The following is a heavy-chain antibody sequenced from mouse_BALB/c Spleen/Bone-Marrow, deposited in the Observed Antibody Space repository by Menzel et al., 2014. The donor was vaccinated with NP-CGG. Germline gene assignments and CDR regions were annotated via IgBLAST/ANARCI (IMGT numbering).Heavy chain of an antibody. J-gene: IGHJ3*01. CDR1: GYTFSSYW. Sequence: QVQLQQSGAELMKPGASVKISCKATGYTFSSYWIEWVKQRPGHGPEWIGEILPGSGSTNYNEKFKGKATFTADTSSNTTYVQLSSLTSEDSAVYYCARNDNSPAWFAYWGQGTLVTVSA. D-gene: IGHD2-1*01. V-gene: IGHV1-9*01. CDR2: ILPGSGST. CDR3: ARNDNSPAWFAY.